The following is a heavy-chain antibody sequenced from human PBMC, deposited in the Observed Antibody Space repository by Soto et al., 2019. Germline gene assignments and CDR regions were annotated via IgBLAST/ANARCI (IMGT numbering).Heavy chain of an antibody. V-gene: IGHV3-11*05. J-gene: IGHJ6*02. Sequence: QVQLVESGGGLVKPGGSLRLSYAASGFTFSDYYMSWIRQAPGKGLEWVSYISSSSSYTNYADSVKGRFTISRDNAKNSLYLQMNSLRAEDTAVYYCARGPFYGDYVENGMDVWGQGTTVTVSS. CDR3: ARGPFYGDYVENGMDV. CDR1: GFTFSDYY. CDR2: ISSSSSYT. D-gene: IGHD4-17*01.